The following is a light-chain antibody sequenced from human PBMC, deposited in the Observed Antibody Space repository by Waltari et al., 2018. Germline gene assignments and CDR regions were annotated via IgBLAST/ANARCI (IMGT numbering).Light chain of an antibody. CDR2: DVT. V-gene: IGLV2-14*03. J-gene: IGLJ3*02. CDR1: SNDVCGYTY. CDR3: SSYTSSSTWV. Sequence: QSALTQPASVSGSPGQSITISCPGTSNDVCGYTYVSWYQQHPGKAPKLMIYDVTTRPSGVSNRFSGSKSVNTASLTISGLQAEDEADDYCSSYTSSSTWVFGGGTKLTVL.